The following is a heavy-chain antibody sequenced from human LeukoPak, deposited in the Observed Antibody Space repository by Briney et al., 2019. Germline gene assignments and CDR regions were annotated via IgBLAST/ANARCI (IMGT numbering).Heavy chain of an antibody. CDR3: ATSVTGNLYYFDY. D-gene: IGHD3-9*01. J-gene: IGHJ4*02. V-gene: IGHV3-7*02. CDR2: IKQDGSER. CDR1: GFSFSTHW. Sequence: GESLRLSCAASGFSFSTHWMSWVRQAPGKGLELVSNIKQDGSERNYVDSVNGRFTISRDNAKNSLYLQMNSLRAEDTAVYYCATSVTGNLYYFDYWGQETLVTVSS.